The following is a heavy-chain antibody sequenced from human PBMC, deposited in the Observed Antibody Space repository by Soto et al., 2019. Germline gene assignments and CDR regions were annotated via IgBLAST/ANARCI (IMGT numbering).Heavy chain of an antibody. CDR2: ISYDGSNK. J-gene: IGHJ4*02. Sequence: QVQLVESGGGVVQPGRSLRLSCAASGFTFSSYAMHWVRQAPGKGLEWVAVISYDGSNKYYADSVKGRFTISRDNSKNTLYLQMNSLRAEDTAVYYCARVLSDYVLGSYSYWGQGTLVTVSS. CDR1: GFTFSSYA. D-gene: IGHD3-16*01. V-gene: IGHV3-30-3*01. CDR3: ARVLSDYVLGSYSY.